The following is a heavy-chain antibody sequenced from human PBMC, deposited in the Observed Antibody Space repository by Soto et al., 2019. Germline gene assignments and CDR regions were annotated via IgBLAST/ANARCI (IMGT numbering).Heavy chain of an antibody. V-gene: IGHV4-31*03. CDR3: ARDPGYCSGGSCYRWFDP. CDR2: IYYSGST. CDR1: AGSISSGGYY. D-gene: IGHD2-15*01. J-gene: IGHJ5*02. Sequence: SETLSLTCTVSAGSISSGGYYWSWIRQHPGKGLEWIGYIYYSGSTYYNPSLKSRVTISVDTSKNQFSLKLSSVTAADTAVYYCARDPGYCSGGSCYRWFDPWGQGTLVTVSS.